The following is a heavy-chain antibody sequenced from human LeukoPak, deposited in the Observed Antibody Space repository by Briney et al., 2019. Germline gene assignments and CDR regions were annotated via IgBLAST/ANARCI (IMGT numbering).Heavy chain of an antibody. CDR2: IYYSGST. V-gene: IGHV4-39*01. Sequence: PSETLSLTCTVSGGSISSGDYYWGWIRQPPGKGLEWIGSIYYSGSTYYNPSLKSRVTISVDTSKNQFSLKLSSVTAADTAVYYCARPFTVFGVVIPGWFDPWGQGTLVTVSS. CDR1: GGSISSGDYY. CDR3: ARPFTVFGVVIPGWFDP. J-gene: IGHJ5*02. D-gene: IGHD3-3*01.